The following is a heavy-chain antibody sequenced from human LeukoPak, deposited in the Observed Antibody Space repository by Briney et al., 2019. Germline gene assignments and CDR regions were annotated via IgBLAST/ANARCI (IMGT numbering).Heavy chain of an antibody. Sequence: SETLSLTCTVSGGSISSYYWSWIRQPPGKGLEWIGYIYYSGSTNYNPSLKSRVTISVDTSKNQSSLKLSSVTAADTAVYYCARTDKSDAFDIWGQGTMVTVSS. CDR1: GGSISSYY. V-gene: IGHV4-59*01. CDR2: IYYSGST. D-gene: IGHD3-9*01. CDR3: ARTDKSDAFDI. J-gene: IGHJ3*02.